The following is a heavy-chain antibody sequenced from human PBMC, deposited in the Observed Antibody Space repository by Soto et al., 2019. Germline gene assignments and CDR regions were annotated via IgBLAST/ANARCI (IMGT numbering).Heavy chain of an antibody. CDR2: VNAGNGNT. CDR3: ARDRMIAFGGVIGTLGY. V-gene: IGHV1-3*01. Sequence: QVHLVQSGAEVRKPGASVKVSCVASGYTFTTYTIHWVRQAPGQRLEWMGWVNAGNGNTKYSQKFQGRVTLTRDTSASTVYMELSTLRSEDTAIYYCARDRMIAFGGVIGTLGYWGQGTLVTVSS. D-gene: IGHD3-16*02. CDR1: GYTFTTYT. J-gene: IGHJ4*02.